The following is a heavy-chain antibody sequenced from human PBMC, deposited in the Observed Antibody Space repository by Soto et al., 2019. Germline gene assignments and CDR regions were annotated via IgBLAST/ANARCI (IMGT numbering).Heavy chain of an antibody. CDR1: GFSFSSYA. D-gene: IGHD3-3*01. J-gene: IGHJ4*02. CDR2: ITGSSGST. V-gene: IGHV3-23*01. Sequence: ELQLLESGGGLVQPGGSLRLSCAASGFSFSSYAMSWVRQAPGKGLEWVSAITGSSGSTYYADSVNGRFTISRDNSKNTLDLQMNSLRAEDTAVYYCATPGVMSGYYRHNFDYWGQGILVTVSS. CDR3: ATPGVMSGYYRHNFDY.